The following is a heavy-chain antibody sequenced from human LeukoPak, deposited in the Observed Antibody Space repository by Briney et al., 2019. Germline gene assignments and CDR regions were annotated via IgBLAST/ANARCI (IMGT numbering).Heavy chain of an antibody. J-gene: IGHJ4*02. D-gene: IGHD4-17*01. CDR2: ISPTGDSI. CDR3: ARGSVTTDASFDY. CDR1: GYTFANYY. V-gene: IGHV1-46*01. Sequence: ASVKVSCKASGYTFANYYIHWVRQAPGQGLERMGKISPTGDSISYAQRFRDRVTMTTDTSTITVYMELSNLRSEDTSVYYCARGSVTTDASFDYWGQGTLVTVSS.